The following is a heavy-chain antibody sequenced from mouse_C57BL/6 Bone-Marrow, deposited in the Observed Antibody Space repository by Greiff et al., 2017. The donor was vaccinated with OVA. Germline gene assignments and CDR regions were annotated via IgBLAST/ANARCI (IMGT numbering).Heavy chain of an antibody. J-gene: IGHJ2*01. CDR2: IYPGSGNT. CDR1: GYTFTDYY. CDR3: ARPYYGSRYYFDY. Sequence: VVRPGASVKLSCKASGYTFTDYYINWVKQRPGQGLEWIARIYPGSGNTYYNEKFKGKATLTAEKSSSTAYMQLSSLTSEDSAVYFCARPYYGSRYYFDYWGQGTTLTVSS. D-gene: IGHD1-1*01. V-gene: IGHV1-76*01.